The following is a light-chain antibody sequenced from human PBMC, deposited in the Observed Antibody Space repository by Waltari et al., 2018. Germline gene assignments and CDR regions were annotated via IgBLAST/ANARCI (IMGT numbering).Light chain of an antibody. Sequence: QSSLTQPAAVSGSPGQSITISCTGARNDVGFYNYVSWYQQHPGKAPKLMIFGVSNRPSGVSHRLSGSKSGNTASLTISGLLSEDEADYYCSSYTSSSSLAFGGGTKVTVL. V-gene: IGLV2-14*03. CDR3: SSYTSSSSLA. CDR2: GVS. J-gene: IGLJ3*02. CDR1: RNDVGFYNY.